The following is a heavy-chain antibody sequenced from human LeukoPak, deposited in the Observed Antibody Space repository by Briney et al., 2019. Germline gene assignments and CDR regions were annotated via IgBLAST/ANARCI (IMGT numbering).Heavy chain of an antibody. J-gene: IGHJ4*02. CDR3: ARDLDFWSGYYTAERAFDY. D-gene: IGHD3-3*01. CDR1: GGSFSGYY. V-gene: IGHV4-34*01. Sequence: SETLSLTCAVYGGSFSGYYWSWIRQPPGKGLEWIGEINHSGGTNYNPSLKSRVTISVDTSKNQFSLKLSSVTAADTAVYYCARDLDFWSGYYTAERAFDYWGQGTLVTVSP. CDR2: INHSGGT.